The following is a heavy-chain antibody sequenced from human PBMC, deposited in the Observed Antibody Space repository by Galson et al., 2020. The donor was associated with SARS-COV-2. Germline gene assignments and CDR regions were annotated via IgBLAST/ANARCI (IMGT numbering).Heavy chain of an antibody. Sequence: ASVKVSCKASGYTFTGYYMHWVRQAPGQGLEWMGWINPNSGGTNYAQKFQGWVTMTRDTSISTAYMELSRLRSDDTAVYYCARGTIFDNYYYMDVWGKGTTVTVSS. D-gene: IGHD3-3*01. CDR1: GYTFTGYY. J-gene: IGHJ6*03. CDR2: INPNSGGT. CDR3: ARGTIFDNYYYMDV. V-gene: IGHV1-2*04.